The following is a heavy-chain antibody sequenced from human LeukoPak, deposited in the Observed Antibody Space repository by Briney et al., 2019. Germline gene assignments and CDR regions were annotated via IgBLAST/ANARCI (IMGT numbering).Heavy chain of an antibody. CDR2: ISGSGRST. J-gene: IGHJ1*01. D-gene: IGHD2-21*02. V-gene: IGHV3-23*01. Sequence: PGGSLRLSCAASGFTFSSYAMTWVRQAPGKGLEWVAAISGSGRSTYYADSVKGRLTISRDNSKNTLYLQMNSLRAEDTAVYYCAKEETYCGGDCYRPKYFQHWGQGTLVTVSS. CDR1: GFTFSSYA. CDR3: AKEETYCGGDCYRPKYFQH.